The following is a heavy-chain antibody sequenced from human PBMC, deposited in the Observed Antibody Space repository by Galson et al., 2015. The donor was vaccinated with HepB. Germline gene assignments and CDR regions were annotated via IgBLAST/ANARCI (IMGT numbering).Heavy chain of an antibody. Sequence: SLRLSCAASGFTFSKFGMHWVRQAPGKGLEWVTVISSDGSKRYYADSVKGRFTISRDNSENTLNLQMNSLRVEDTAVYYCARGLSIGYCSGTSCYAGYGMGVWGQGTSVTVSS. CDR3: ARGLSIGYCSGTSCYAGYGMGV. CDR1: GFTFSKFG. D-gene: IGHD2-2*03. CDR2: ISSDGSKR. V-gene: IGHV3-30*03. J-gene: IGHJ6*02.